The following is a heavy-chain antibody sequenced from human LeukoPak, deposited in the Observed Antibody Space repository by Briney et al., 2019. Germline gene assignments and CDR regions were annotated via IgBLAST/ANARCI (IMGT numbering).Heavy chain of an antibody. D-gene: IGHD3-9*01. Sequence: GGSLRLSCAASGFTFTTYTMNWVRQAPGKGLEWVSSISSSSTYIYYAASVKGRFTISRDNTKNSLYLQINSLRAEDTAVYYCASRYEVLTGMLADYYYTMDVWGQGTTVTVSS. CDR1: GFTFTTYT. CDR3: ASRYEVLTGMLADYYYTMDV. V-gene: IGHV3-21*01. CDR2: ISSSSTYI. J-gene: IGHJ6*02.